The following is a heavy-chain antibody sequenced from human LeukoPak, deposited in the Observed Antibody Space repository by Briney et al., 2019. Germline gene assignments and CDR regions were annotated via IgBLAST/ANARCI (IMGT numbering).Heavy chain of an antibody. CDR1: GGSFSEYY. CDR3: ARDRVAARPDAFDI. D-gene: IGHD6-6*01. J-gene: IGHJ3*02. V-gene: IGHV4-34*01. Sequence: SETLSLTCAVYGGSFSEYYWSWIRQPPGEGLEWIAEINHSGSTNYNPSLQSRVTISVDTSKNQFSLKLSSVTAADTAVYYCARDRVAARPDAFDIWGQGTMVTVSS. CDR2: INHSGST.